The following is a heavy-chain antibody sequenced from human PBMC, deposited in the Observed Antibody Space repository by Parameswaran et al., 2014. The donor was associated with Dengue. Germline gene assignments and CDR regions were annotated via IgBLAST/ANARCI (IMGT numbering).Heavy chain of an antibody. Sequence: WVRQAPGQGLEWMGRINPNSGGTNYAQKFQGRVTMTRDTSISTAYMELSRLRSDDTAVYYCARERKLIFKQQLVARGENWFDPWGQGTLVTVSS. J-gene: IGHJ5*02. CDR3: ARERKLIFKQQLVARGENWFDP. V-gene: IGHV1-2*06. D-gene: IGHD6-13*01. CDR2: INPNSGGT.